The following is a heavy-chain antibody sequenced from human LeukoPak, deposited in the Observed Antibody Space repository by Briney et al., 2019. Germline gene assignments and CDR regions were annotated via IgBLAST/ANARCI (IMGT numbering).Heavy chain of an antibody. J-gene: IGHJ5*02. D-gene: IGHD5-18*01. CDR3: ARQYSYGYVWFDP. CDR2: IIPIFGTA. Sequence: ASVKVSCKASGGTFSSYAISWVRQAPGQGLEWMGGIIPIFGTANYAQKFQGRVTITADKSTSTAYMELSSLRSDDTAVYYCARQYSYGYVWFDPWGQGTLVTVSS. CDR1: GGTFSSYA. V-gene: IGHV1-69*06.